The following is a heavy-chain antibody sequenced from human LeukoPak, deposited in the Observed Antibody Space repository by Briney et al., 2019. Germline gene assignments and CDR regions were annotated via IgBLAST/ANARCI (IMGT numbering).Heavy chain of an antibody. CDR3: ARRGQYYYDSSGYYSHAFDI. CDR2: INAGNGNT. J-gene: IGHJ3*02. Sequence: ASVKVSCKASGHTFTNYAMHWVRQAPGQRLEWMGCINAGNGNTIYSQELQGRVTITRDTSASTAYMELNSLISEDMAVYYCARRGQYYYDSSGYYSHAFDIWGQGTMVTVSS. V-gene: IGHV1-3*03. D-gene: IGHD3-22*01. CDR1: GHTFTNYA.